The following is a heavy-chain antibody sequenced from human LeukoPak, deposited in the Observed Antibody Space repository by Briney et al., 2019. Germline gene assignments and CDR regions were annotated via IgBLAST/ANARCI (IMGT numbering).Heavy chain of an antibody. V-gene: IGHV3-7*01. Sequence: PGGSLRLSCAASGFTFSRFWMTWVRQAPGKGLEWVANIHPHGSEEYYVDSVKGRFTISRDNAKNSLYLQMDSPRAEDTAVYYCIILTLVTAPRHYMDVWGKGTTVTVSS. CDR1: GFTFSRFW. J-gene: IGHJ6*03. D-gene: IGHD2-21*02. CDR3: IILTLVTAPRHYMDV. CDR2: IHPHGSEE.